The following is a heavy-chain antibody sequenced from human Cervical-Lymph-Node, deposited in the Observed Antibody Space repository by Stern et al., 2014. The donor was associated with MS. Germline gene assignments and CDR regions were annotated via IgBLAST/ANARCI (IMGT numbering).Heavy chain of an antibody. CDR1: GFTFSSYG. CDR2: AWYDGSTA. D-gene: IGHD5-24*01. CDR3: ARGHIPYAYNYLLDY. Sequence: VQLVQSGGGVVQPGTSLRLSCAASGFTFSSYGMHWVRQAPGKGLEWVALAWYDGSTAYYTNSVKGRFTISRDNSKNPLSLQMNSLTAEDTAVYYCARGHIPYAYNYLLDYWGQGTLVTVSS. J-gene: IGHJ4*02. V-gene: IGHV3-33*01.